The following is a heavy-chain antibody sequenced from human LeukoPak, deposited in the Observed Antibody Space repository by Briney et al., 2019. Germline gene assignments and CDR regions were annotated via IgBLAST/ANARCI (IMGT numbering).Heavy chain of an antibody. V-gene: IGHV4-30-2*01. J-gene: IGHJ4*02. D-gene: IGHD3-3*01. CDR1: GGSISSGGYS. CDR2: IYQSGST. Sequence: SETLSLTCAVSGGSISSGGYSWSWIRQPPGKGLEWVGYIYQSGSTYYNPSLKSRVTISVDRSKNQFSLKLSSVTAADTAVYYCARGWSGAGSDYWGQGTLVTVSS. CDR3: ARGWSGAGSDY.